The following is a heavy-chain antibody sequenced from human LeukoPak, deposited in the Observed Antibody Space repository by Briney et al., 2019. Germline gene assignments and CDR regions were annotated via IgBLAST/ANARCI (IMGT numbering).Heavy chain of an antibody. J-gene: IGHJ3*02. CDR1: GGSISSGGYY. Sequence: PSETLSLTCTVSGGSISSGGYYWSWIRQPPGKGLEWIGEINHSGSTNYNPSLKSRVTISVDTSKNQFSLKLSSVTAADTAVCYCARGCPYGDYSGAFDIWGQGTMVTVSS. D-gene: IGHD4-17*01. CDR2: INHSGST. CDR3: ARGCPYGDYSGAFDI. V-gene: IGHV4-39*07.